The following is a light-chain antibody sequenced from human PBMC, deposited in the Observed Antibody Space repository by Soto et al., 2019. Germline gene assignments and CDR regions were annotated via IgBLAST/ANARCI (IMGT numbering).Light chain of an antibody. CDR2: AAS. CDR1: QGISSY. CDR3: QHYGASPYT. J-gene: IGKJ2*01. Sequence: DIQLTQSPSFLSASVGDRVTITCRASQGISSYLAWYQQKPGKAPKLLIYAASTLQTGVPSRFSGSGSGTEFTLTISSLQPEDFAVYYCQHYGASPYTFGQGTELEIK. V-gene: IGKV1-9*01.